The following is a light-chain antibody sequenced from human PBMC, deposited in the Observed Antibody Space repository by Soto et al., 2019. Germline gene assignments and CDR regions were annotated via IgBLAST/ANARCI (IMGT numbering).Light chain of an antibody. CDR3: QKFNTAPLT. V-gene: IGKV1-27*01. CDR2: SAS. Sequence: DXQMTXSPSSLSASXXXXXXITCRASQDISVYLAWYQQKPGKVPKLLIYSASTLQSGVPSRFSGSGSGTDFTLTISSLQPEDVATYYCQKFNTAPLTFGQGTRLEIK. J-gene: IGKJ5*01. CDR1: QDISVY.